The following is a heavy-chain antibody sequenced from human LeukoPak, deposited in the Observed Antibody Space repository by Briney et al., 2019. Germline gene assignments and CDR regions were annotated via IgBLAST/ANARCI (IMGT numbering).Heavy chain of an antibody. CDR3: ATWAFYHNLDV. Sequence: RGALRPSCAASGFTIGPYAMYGVRQGPGRGLEWVSVIKADGSGTFYTDSVRGRFTTSRDNSKNSLYLQMNSLTSEDTALYYCATWAFYHNLDVWGQGTTVIVSS. D-gene: IGHD2/OR15-2a*01. CDR2: IKADGSGT. J-gene: IGHJ6*02. CDR1: GFTIGPYA. V-gene: IGHV3-43*02.